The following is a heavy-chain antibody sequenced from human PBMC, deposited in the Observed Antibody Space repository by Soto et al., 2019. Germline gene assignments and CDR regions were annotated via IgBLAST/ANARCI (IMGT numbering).Heavy chain of an antibody. J-gene: IGHJ5*02. CDR2: INAGNGNT. CDR3: ARGSDWLLYGWFDP. CDR1: GYTFTSYA. V-gene: IGHV1-3*01. Sequence: QVQLVQSGAEVKKPGASVKVSCKASGYTFTSYAMHWVRQAPGQRLEWMGWINAGNGNTKYSQKFQGIVTITRDTSASPAYMELSSLRSEDTAVYYCARGSDWLLYGWFDPWGQGTLVTVSS. D-gene: IGHD3-9*01.